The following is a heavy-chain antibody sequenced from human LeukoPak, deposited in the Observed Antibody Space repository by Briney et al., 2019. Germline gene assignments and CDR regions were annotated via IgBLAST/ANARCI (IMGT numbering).Heavy chain of an antibody. D-gene: IGHD6-6*01. V-gene: IGHV3-23*01. J-gene: IGHJ6*02. CDR2: ISGSGGST. Sequence: PGGSLRLSCAASGFTFSSYATSWVRQAPGKGLEWVSAISGSGGSTYYADSVKGRFTISRDNSKNTLYLQMNSLRAEDTAVYYCAKDKYSSSDYYYYYGMDVWGQGTTVTVSS. CDR1: GFTFSSYA. CDR3: AKDKYSSSDYYYYYGMDV.